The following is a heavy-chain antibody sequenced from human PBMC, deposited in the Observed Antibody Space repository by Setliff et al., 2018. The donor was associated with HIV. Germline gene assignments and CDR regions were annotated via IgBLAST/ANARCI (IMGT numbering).Heavy chain of an antibody. D-gene: IGHD6-19*01. V-gene: IGHV3-23*01. CDR2: ISDSGGAT. J-gene: IGHJ4*02. CDR1: GFTFDYYA. CDR3: ARDHWVAGLDY. Sequence: GSLRLSCVASGFTFDYYAMTWVRQAPGKGMEWVSAISDSGGATENADSVKGRFTISRDTAKNSLYRQMNSLRVEETAVYYCARDHWVAGLDYWGQGTLVTVSS.